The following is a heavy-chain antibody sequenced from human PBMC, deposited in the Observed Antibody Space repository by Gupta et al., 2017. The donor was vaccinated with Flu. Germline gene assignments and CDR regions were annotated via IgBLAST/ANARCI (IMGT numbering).Heavy chain of an antibody. V-gene: IGHV4-39*01. CDR3: AKSWDYYYDSSGYYGDYYYYYGMDV. D-gene: IGHD3-22*01. Sequence: QLQLQESGPGLVKPSETLSLTCTVSGGSISSSSYYWGWIRQPPGKGLAWIGSIYYSGSTYYNPSLKSRVTISVDTSKNQFSLKLSSVTAADTAVYYCAKSWDYYYDSSGYYGDYYYYYGMDVWGQGTTVTVSS. J-gene: IGHJ6*02. CDR1: GGSISSSSYY. CDR2: IYYSGST.